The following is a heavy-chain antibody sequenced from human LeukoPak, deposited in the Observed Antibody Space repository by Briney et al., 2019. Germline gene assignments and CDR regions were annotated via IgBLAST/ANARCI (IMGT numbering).Heavy chain of an antibody. Sequence: PSETLSLTCTVSGGSISSSSYYWGWIRQPPGKGLEWIGSIYYSGSTYYNPSLKSRVTISVDTSKNQFSLKLSSVTAADTAVYYCAAKTSGQYCSSTSCWGTAEYFQHWGQGTLVTVSS. J-gene: IGHJ1*01. CDR2: IYYSGST. CDR3: AAKTSGQYCSSTSCWGTAEYFQH. CDR1: GGSISSSSYY. V-gene: IGHV4-39*01. D-gene: IGHD2-2*01.